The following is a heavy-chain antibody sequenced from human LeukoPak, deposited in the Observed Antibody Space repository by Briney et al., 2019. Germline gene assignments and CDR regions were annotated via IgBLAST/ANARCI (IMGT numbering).Heavy chain of an antibody. Sequence: PGGSLRLSCAASGFTFSSYDMHWVRQATGKGLEWVSAIGTAGDTYYPGSVKGRFTISRENAKNSLYLQMNSLRAGDTAVYYCARGGIGGPRDYFDYWGQGALVTVSS. CDR3: ARGGIGGPRDYFDY. CDR1: GFTFSSYD. CDR2: IGTAGDT. D-gene: IGHD3-16*01. V-gene: IGHV3-13*01. J-gene: IGHJ4*02.